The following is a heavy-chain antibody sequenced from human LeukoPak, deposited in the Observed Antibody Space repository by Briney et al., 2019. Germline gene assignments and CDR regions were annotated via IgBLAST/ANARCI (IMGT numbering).Heavy chain of an antibody. J-gene: IGHJ6*03. Sequence: GGSLRLSCAASRFTVSSNYMSWVRQAPGKGLEWVSVIYSGGSTYYADSVKGRFTISRDNSKNTLYLQMNSLRAEDTAVYYCARGANPSLYSGSYYRYMDVWGKGTTVTISS. CDR3: ARGANPSLYSGSYYRYMDV. CDR1: RFTVSSNY. V-gene: IGHV3-66*01. D-gene: IGHD1-26*01. CDR2: IYSGGST.